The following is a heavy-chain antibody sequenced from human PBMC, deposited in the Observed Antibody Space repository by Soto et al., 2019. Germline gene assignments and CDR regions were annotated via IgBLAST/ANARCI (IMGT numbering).Heavy chain of an antibody. CDR2: IYYTGST. Sequence: SETLSLTCTVSVGSVSSSSYYWCWIRQPPGKGLEWIGTIYYTGSTSYSPSLKRRVTISVDTSKTQFSLNLSSVTATDKAVYYCAGRRAGDYYFHYWGQGTMLTL. CDR1: VGSVSSSSYY. D-gene: IGHD1-26*01. V-gene: IGHV4-39*01. J-gene: IGHJ4*02. CDR3: AGRRAGDYYFHY.